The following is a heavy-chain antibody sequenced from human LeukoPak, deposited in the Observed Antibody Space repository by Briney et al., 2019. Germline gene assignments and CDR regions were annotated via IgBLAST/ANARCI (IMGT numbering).Heavy chain of an antibody. J-gene: IGHJ3*02. CDR1: GGSFSGYY. CDR3: AIRGSISRAFDI. V-gene: IGHV4-34*01. CDR2: INHSGST. D-gene: IGHD6-6*01. Sequence: QSSETLSLTCAVYGGSFSGYYWSWIRQPPGKGLEWIGEINHSGSTNYNPSLKSRVTISVDKSKNQFSLKLSSVTAADTAVYYCAIRGSISRAFDIWGQGTMVTVSS.